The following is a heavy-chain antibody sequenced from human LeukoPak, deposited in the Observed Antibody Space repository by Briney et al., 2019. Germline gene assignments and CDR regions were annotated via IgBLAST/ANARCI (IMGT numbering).Heavy chain of an antibody. V-gene: IGHV3-30*02. J-gene: IGHJ6*03. CDR2: IRYDGSNK. CDR3: AKGGGYEAQYYYYYLDV. D-gene: IGHD5-12*01. Sequence: GGSLRLSCAASGFTFNNFGMHWVRQTPGKGLEWVAFIRYDGSNKYYADSVKGRFTISRDNSKNTLYLQMKSLRAEDTAVYYCAKGGGYEAQYYYYYLDVWGKGTTVTISS. CDR1: GFTFNNFG.